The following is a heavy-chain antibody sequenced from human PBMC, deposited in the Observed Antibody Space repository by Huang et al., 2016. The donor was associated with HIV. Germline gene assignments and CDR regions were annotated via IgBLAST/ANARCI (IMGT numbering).Heavy chain of an antibody. J-gene: IGHJ4*02. V-gene: IGHV3-74*01. CDR1: GFTFSSYW. Sequence: EVQLVESGGGLVQPGGSLRLSCAASGFTFSSYWMHWVRQAPGKGLGGASRINSDGSSSGYADSVKGRFTIARDNAKNTLYLQMNSLRAEDTAVYYCVRDPRIQSWLNYFDYWGQGTLVSVSS. CDR3: VRDPRIQSWLNYFDY. CDR2: INSDGSSS. D-gene: IGHD3-22*01.